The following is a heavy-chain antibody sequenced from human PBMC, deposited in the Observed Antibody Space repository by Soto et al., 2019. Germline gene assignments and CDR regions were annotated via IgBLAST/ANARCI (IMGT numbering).Heavy chain of an antibody. CDR3: VRSGTARLLRHSWFDT. Sequence: EVQLVESGGGLVKPGGSLRLSCAASGFTFNTYDMNWVRQAPGKGLVWVSSITTSSAYIYYVDSLKGRITISRDNAKNSLFLQMNSLRAEDTAVYYCVRSGTARLLRHSWFDTWGQGTLVTVSS. V-gene: IGHV3-21*01. J-gene: IGHJ5*02. CDR1: GFTFNTYD. D-gene: IGHD2-21*01. CDR2: ITTSSAYI.